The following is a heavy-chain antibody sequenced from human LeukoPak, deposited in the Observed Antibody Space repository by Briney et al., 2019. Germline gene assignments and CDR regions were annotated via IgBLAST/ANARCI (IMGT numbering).Heavy chain of an antibody. V-gene: IGHV3-30*04. CDR2: ISSDGSNK. Sequence: GGSLRLSCAASGFTFSSYAMHWVRQAPGKGLEWVAVISSDGSNKYYADSMKGRFTISRDNSKNTLYVQMNSLRGEDTAVYYCARHLTSWEAVTVTTAFDAFDIWGQGTMVTVSS. CDR3: ARHLTSWEAVTVTTAFDAFDI. D-gene: IGHD4-17*01. CDR1: GFTFSSYA. J-gene: IGHJ3*02.